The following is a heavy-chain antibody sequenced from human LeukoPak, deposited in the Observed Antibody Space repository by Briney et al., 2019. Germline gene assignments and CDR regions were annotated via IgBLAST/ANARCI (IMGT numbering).Heavy chain of an antibody. CDR3: AKVGRVVGAALVLGPEYYFDY. V-gene: IGHV3-23*01. Sequence: GGSLRLSCAASGFTFSSYAMSWVRQAPGKGLEWVSAISGSGGSTYYADSVKGRFTISRDNSKNTLYLQMNSLRAEDTAVYYCAKVGRVVGAALVLGPEYYFDYWGQGTLVTVSS. CDR2: ISGSGGST. D-gene: IGHD1-26*01. CDR1: GFTFSSYA. J-gene: IGHJ4*02.